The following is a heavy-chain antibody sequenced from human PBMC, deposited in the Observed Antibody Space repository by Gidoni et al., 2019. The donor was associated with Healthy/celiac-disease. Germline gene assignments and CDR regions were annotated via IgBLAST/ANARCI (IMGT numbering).Heavy chain of an antibody. Sequence: EVQLLESGGGLVQPGGSLRLSCAASGFTFSSYAMSWVRQAPGKGLGWVSAISGSGGSTYYADSVKGRFTISRDNSKNTLYLQMNSLRAEDTAVYYCAKETPNYYDSSALYGFDYWGQGTLVTVSS. CDR1: GFTFSSYA. J-gene: IGHJ4*02. D-gene: IGHD3-22*01. CDR3: AKETPNYYDSSALYGFDY. V-gene: IGHV3-23*01. CDR2: ISGSGGST.